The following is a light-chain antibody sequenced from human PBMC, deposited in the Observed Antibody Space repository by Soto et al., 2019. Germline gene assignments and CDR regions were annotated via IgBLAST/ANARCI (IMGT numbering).Light chain of an antibody. CDR1: QSISNT. CDR3: QQYSNWPIT. J-gene: IGKJ5*01. Sequence: EVVMTQSPATLSVSPGERATLSCRDSQSISNTLVWYQQKPGQAPRLLISGAFNRATGIPARFRGSGSGTDFTLTISSVQSEDFAVYYCQQYSNWPITFGQGTRLEI. V-gene: IGKV3-15*01. CDR2: GAF.